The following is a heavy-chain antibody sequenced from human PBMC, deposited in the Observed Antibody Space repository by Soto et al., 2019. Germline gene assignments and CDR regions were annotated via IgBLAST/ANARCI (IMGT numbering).Heavy chain of an antibody. J-gene: IGHJ4*02. V-gene: IGHV3-30*18. CDR3: ANAPELWSGYYTDIPVDY. CDR2: ISYDGSNK. Sequence: GGSLRLSCAASGFTFSSYGMHWVRQAPGKGLEWVAVISYDGSNKYYADSVKGRFTISRDNSKNTLYLQMNSLRAEDTAVYYCANAPELWSGYYTDIPVDYWGQGTLVTVSS. D-gene: IGHD3-3*01. CDR1: GFTFSSYG.